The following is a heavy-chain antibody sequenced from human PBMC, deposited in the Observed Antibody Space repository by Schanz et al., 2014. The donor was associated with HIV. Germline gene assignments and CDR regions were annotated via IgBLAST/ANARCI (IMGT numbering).Heavy chain of an antibody. J-gene: IGHJ4*02. V-gene: IGHV3-23*04. CDR2: IISTSTYR. CDR3: VKRGSEASSNTWFADS. CDR1: GFTFRDSV. D-gene: IGHD3-10*01. Sequence: EVQLVESGGAWVHPGGSLRLSCAASGFTFRDSVVSWVRQAPGKGLEWIASIISTSTYRFYAGSVKGRFTISRDNSEDKLYLQMNSLGVDDSAMYYCVKRGSEASSNTWFADSWGQGTLVTVSS.